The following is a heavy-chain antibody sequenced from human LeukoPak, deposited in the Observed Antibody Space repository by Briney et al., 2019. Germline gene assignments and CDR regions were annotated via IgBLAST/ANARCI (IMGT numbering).Heavy chain of an antibody. CDR1: GYTFTGYG. Sequence: ASVKVSCKASGYTFTGYGISWVRQAPGQGLEWMGWITTKNGNTNYAQNLQGRVTMTTDTSTNTAYMELRSLRSDDTAVYYCARAISLPYYYGMDVWGQGTTVTVSS. J-gene: IGHJ6*02. CDR3: ARAISLPYYYGMDV. D-gene: IGHD3-9*01. CDR2: ITTKNGNT. V-gene: IGHV1-18*01.